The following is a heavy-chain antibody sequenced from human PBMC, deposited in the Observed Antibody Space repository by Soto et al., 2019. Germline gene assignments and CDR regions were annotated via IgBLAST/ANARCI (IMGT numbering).Heavy chain of an antibody. CDR2: ISYDGSNK. CDR1: GFTFSSYA. J-gene: IGHJ4*02. Sequence: GGSLRLSCAASGFTFSSYAMHWVRQAPGKGLEWVAVISYDGSNKYYADSVKGRFTISRDNSKNTLYLQMNSLRAEDTAVYYCARDHDWYLDYWGQGTLVTVSS. CDR3: ARDHDWYLDY. D-gene: IGHD3-9*01. V-gene: IGHV3-30-3*01.